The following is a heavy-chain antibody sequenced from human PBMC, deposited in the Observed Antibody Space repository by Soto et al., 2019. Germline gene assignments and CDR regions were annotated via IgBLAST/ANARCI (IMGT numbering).Heavy chain of an antibody. CDR1: GFTLSSYV. D-gene: IGHD4-17*01. V-gene: IGHV3-23*01. Sequence: EMQLLESGGGLVQPGGSLRLSCAASGFTLSSYVMSWVRQAPGKGLEWVSAISGSGGSTYYADSVKGRFTISRDNSKNTLYLQMNSLRAEDTAVYYCARPTTVIYFDYWGQGTLVTVSS. J-gene: IGHJ4*02. CDR3: ARPTTVIYFDY. CDR2: ISGSGGST.